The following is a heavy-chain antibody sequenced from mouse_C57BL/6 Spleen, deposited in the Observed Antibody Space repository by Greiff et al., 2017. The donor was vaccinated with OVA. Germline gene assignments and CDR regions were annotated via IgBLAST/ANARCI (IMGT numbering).Heavy chain of an antibody. CDR2: IDPSDSET. CDR1: GYTFTSYW. Sequence: QVQLQQPGAELVRPGSSVKLSCKASGYTFTSYWMHWVKQRPIQGLEWIGNIDPSDSETHYNQKFKDKATLTVDKSSSTAYMQLSSLTSEDSAVYYCARLDDGYCHYWGKGTTLTVSS. D-gene: IGHD2-3*01. CDR3: ARLDDGYCHY. V-gene: IGHV1-52*01. J-gene: IGHJ2*01.